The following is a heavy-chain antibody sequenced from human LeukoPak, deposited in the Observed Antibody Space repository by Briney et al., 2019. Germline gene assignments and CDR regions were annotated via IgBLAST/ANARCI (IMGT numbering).Heavy chain of an antibody. CDR2: ISPSGNYI. CDR3: ARDLSSSTSCYSY. J-gene: IGHJ4*02. D-gene: IGHD2-2*01. V-gene: IGHV3-21*01. CDR1: GFTFSSHI. Sequence: NPGGSLRLSCAASGFTFSSHIMNWVRQAPGKGLEWVTSISPSGNYIYYADSVEGRFTISRDNAKNSLYLQMNSLRAEDTAVYYCARDLSSSTSCYSYWGQGTLVTVSS.